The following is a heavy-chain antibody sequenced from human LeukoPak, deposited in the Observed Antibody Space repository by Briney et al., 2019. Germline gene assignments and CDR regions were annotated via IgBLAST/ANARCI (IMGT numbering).Heavy chain of an antibody. CDR3: ARSSGSYSPFGAFDI. CDR2: IYYSGST. Sequence: MTSETLSLTCTVSGGAISSGGYYWSWIRQHPGKGLEWIGYIYYSGSTYYNPSLKSRVTISVDTSKNQFSLKLSSVTAADTAVYYCARSSGSYSPFGAFDIWGQGTMVTVSS. CDR1: GGAISSGGYY. V-gene: IGHV4-31*03. D-gene: IGHD1-26*01. J-gene: IGHJ3*02.